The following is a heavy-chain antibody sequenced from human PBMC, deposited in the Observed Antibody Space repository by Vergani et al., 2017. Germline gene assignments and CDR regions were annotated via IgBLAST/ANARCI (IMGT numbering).Heavy chain of an antibody. CDR3: ARNTFYDF. V-gene: IGHV3-23*01. J-gene: IGHJ4*02. Sequence: EVQLLESGGGLVQPGGSLRLSCAASGFTFSTYAINWVRQAPGKGLEWVSGISGSGGSTYYADSVKCRFTISRDNSKNTLYLQMNSLRAEDTAIYYCARNTFYDFWGQGTLVTVSS. D-gene: IGHD3-3*01. CDR2: ISGSGGST. CDR1: GFTFSTYA.